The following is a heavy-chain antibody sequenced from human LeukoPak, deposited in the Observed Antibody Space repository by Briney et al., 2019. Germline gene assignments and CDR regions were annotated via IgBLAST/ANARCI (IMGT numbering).Heavy chain of an antibody. Sequence: ALVKVSCKASGYTFTSYGISWVRQAPGQGLEWMGWISAYNGNTNYAQKLQGRVTMTTDTSTSTAYMELRSLRSDDTAVYYCARDKRHYYGSGSTYDYWGQGTLVTVSS. J-gene: IGHJ4*02. D-gene: IGHD3-10*01. CDR1: GYTFTSYG. CDR3: ARDKRHYYGSGSTYDY. V-gene: IGHV1-18*01. CDR2: ISAYNGNT.